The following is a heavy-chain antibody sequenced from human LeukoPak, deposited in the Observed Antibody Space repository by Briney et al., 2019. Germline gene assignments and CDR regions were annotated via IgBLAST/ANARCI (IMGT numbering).Heavy chain of an antibody. CDR2: ISAYNGNT. J-gene: IGHJ3*02. D-gene: IGHD6-19*01. Sequence: SVKLSCNAAGYTFTSYGISWGRHAPGQGLEWMGWISAYNGNTNYAQKLQGTVTMTTDTSTSTAYMELRSLRSDDTAVYYCAGSVSRGIAVAGGADAFDIWGQGTMVTVSS. CDR3: AGSVSRGIAVAGGADAFDI. CDR1: GYTFTSYG. V-gene: IGHV1-18*01.